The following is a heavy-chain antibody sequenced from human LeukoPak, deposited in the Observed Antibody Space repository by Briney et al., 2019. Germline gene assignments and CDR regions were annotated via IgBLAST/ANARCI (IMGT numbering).Heavy chain of an antibody. Sequence: ASVKVSCKASGYTFTGYYIHWVRQAPGQGLEWMGRINPNSGGTNYAQKFQGRVTMTRDTSINTAYMELSRLRSDDTAVYYCASGGAYDYVWGSYRYFDYWGQGTLVTVSS. CDR1: GYTFTGYY. CDR3: ASGGAYDYVWGSYRYFDY. J-gene: IGHJ4*02. V-gene: IGHV1-2*06. D-gene: IGHD3-16*02. CDR2: INPNSGGT.